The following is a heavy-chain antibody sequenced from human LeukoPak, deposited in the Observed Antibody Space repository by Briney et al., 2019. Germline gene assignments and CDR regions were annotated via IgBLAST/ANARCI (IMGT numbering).Heavy chain of an antibody. V-gene: IGHV3-23*01. J-gene: IGHJ3*01. CDR2: ISGSGGST. CDR3: ARDYGDAL. CDR1: GFDFSSYG. Sequence: PGGSLRLSCAGPGFDFSSYGMSWVRQAPGKGLEWVSGISGSGGSTYYADSVKGRFTISRDNSKNTLYLQMNSLRAEDTAVYYCARDYGDALWGQGTMVTVSS. D-gene: IGHD4-17*01.